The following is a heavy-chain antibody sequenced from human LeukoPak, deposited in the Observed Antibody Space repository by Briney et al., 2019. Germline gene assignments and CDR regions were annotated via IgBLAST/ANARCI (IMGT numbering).Heavy chain of an antibody. CDR2: IGGGGSSM. V-gene: IGHV3-48*03. D-gene: IGHD6-13*01. Sequence: GGSLRLSCAASGFTFSSFEMNWVRQAPGKGLKWVSYIGGGGSSMYYPDSVKGRFTISRDNAKNSLYLQMNSLRVEDTAVYYCAREGRTAAAGMEAFDIWGQGTMVTVSS. CDR1: GFTFSSFE. CDR3: AREGRTAAAGMEAFDI. J-gene: IGHJ3*02.